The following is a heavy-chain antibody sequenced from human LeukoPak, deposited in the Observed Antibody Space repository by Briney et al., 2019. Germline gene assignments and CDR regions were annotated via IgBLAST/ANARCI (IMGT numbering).Heavy chain of an antibody. CDR3: ALEMATSPGGDY. J-gene: IGHJ4*02. D-gene: IGHD5-24*01. CDR1: GGSISSRSYY. Sequence: SETLSLTCTVSGGSISSRSYYWGWIRQPPGKGLEWIGSIYYSGSTYYNPSLKSRVTISVDTSKNQFSLKLSSVTAADTAVYYCALEMATSPGGDYWGQGTLVTVSS. V-gene: IGHV4-39*07. CDR2: IYYSGST.